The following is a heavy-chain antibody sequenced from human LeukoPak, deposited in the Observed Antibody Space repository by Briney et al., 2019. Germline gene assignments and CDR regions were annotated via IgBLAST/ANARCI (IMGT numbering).Heavy chain of an antibody. CDR3: AHRASGRFYGDFFDY. CDR1: GFSLSTTGVG. D-gene: IGHD4-17*01. J-gene: IGHJ4*02. CDR2: IYWNDDK. V-gene: IGHV2-5*01. Sequence: SGPTRVYPTQTLTLTCTFSGFSLSTTGVGLGWIRQPPGKALEWLALIYWNDDKRYSPSLKSRLTITKDTSKNQVVLTMTNMDPVDTATYYCAHRASGRFYGDFFDYWGQGTLVTVSS.